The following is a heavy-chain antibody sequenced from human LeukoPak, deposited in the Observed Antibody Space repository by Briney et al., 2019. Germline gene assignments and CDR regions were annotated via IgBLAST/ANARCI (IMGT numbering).Heavy chain of an antibody. CDR1: GGSISSYY. CDR3: ARDRSSNYYYYGMDV. V-gene: IGHV4-59*01. CDR2: IYYSGST. Sequence: SETLSLTCTVSGGSISSYYWSWIRQPPGKGLEWLGYIYYSGSTNYNPSLKSRITISVDTSKNQFSLKLSSVTAADTAVYYCARDRSSNYYYYGMDVWGQGTTVTVSS. J-gene: IGHJ6*02.